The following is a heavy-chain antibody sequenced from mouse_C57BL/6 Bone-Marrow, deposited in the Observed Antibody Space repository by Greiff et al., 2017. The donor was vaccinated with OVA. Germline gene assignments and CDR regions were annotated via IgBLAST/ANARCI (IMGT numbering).Heavy chain of an antibody. V-gene: IGHV5-12*01. CDR3: ARGYYYGSSYGYYAMDY. D-gene: IGHD1-1*01. Sequence: DVKLVESGGGLVQPGGSLKLSCAASGFTFSDYYMYWVRQTPEKRLEWVAYISNGGGSTYYPDTVKGRFTISRDNAKNTLYLQMSRLKSEDTAMYYCARGYYYGSSYGYYAMDYWGQGTSVTVSS. CDR2: ISNGGGST. J-gene: IGHJ4*01. CDR1: GFTFSDYY.